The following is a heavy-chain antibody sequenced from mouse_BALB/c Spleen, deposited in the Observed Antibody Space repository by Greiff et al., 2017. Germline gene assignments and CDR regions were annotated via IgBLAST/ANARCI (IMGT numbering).Heavy chain of an antibody. V-gene: IGHV10-3*03. D-gene: IGHD1-1*01. J-gene: IGHJ4*01. CDR3: VRGASHYYGSSLYAMDY. CDR1: GFTFNTYA. CDR2: IRSKSNNYAT. Sequence: EVQLVESGGGLVQPKGSLKLSCAASGFTFNTYAMHWVCQAPGKGLEWVARIRSKSNNYATYYADSVKDRFTISRDDSQSMLYLQMNNLKTEDTAMYYCVRGASHYYGSSLYAMDYWGQGTSVTVSS.